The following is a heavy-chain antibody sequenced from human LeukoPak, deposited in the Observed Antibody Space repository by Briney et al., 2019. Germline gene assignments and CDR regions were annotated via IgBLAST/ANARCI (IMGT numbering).Heavy chain of an antibody. J-gene: IGHJ4*02. CDR1: GFSFINYI. V-gene: IGHV3-23*01. Sequence: PGGSLRLSCGASGFSFINYIMSWVRQGPGRGVEWISGISGTTGKTYYADSVKGRFRISRDNSKNTLYLQMDRLRAEDTAVYYCAKGGGETSLEVSAAGVFQYWGQGTLVTVSS. D-gene: IGHD2-8*02. CDR3: AKGGGETSLEVSAAGVFQY. CDR2: ISGTTGKT.